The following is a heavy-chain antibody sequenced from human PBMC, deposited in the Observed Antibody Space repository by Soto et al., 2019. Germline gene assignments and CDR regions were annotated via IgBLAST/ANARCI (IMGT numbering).Heavy chain of an antibody. CDR3: ARGEDAFFYYGLDV. V-gene: IGHV4-59*01. J-gene: IGHJ6*02. Sequence: PSETLSLTCTVSGGSITSSYWSWIRRPPGKGLEWIAYIYDTGISGYTPSTSYNPSLKSQVTMSVDTSKSQFSLKLTSVTAADTDVYYCARGEDAFFYYGLDVWGQGITVTVSS. CDR1: GGSITSSY. CDR2: IYDTGISGYTPST.